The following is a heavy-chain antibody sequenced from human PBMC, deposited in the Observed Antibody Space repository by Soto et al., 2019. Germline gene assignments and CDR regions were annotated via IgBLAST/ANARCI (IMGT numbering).Heavy chain of an antibody. CDR2: ISGSGGST. CDR3: AKDQKWELLRSPFDY. CDR1: GFTFSSYA. J-gene: IGHJ4*02. Sequence: GGSLRLSCAASGFTFSSYAMSWVRQAPGKGLEWVSAISGSGGSTYYADSVKGRFTISRDNSKNTLFLQMNSLRADDTAVYYSAKDQKWELLRSPFDYWGQGTLVTVSS. D-gene: IGHD1-26*01. V-gene: IGHV3-23*01.